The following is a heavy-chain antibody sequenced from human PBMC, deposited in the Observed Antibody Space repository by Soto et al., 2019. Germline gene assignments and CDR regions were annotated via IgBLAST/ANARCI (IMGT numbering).Heavy chain of an antibody. CDR3: ARDHIVEMATIEGFDTALDY. CDR1: GFTFSSYG. J-gene: IGHJ4*02. CDR2: IWYDGSNK. Sequence: GGSLRLSCAASGFTFSSYGMHWVRQAPGKGLEWVAVIWYDGSNKYYADSVKGRLTISRDNSKNTLYLQMNSLRAEDTAVYYCARDHIVEMATIEGFDTALDYWGQGTLVTVSS. D-gene: IGHD2-15*01. V-gene: IGHV3-33*01.